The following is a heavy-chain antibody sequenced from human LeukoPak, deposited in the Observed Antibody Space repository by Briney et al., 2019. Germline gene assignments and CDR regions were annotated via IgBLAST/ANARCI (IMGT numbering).Heavy chain of an antibody. CDR3: AREKHSDFWSGYSLDP. CDR1: GYTFTSYD. J-gene: IGHJ5*02. V-gene: IGHV1-8*01. D-gene: IGHD3-3*01. CDR2: MNPNSGNT. Sequence: ASVKVSCKASGYTFTSYDINWVRQATGQRLEWMGWMNPNSGNTGYAQKFQGRVTMTMNTSISTAYMELSSLRSEDTAVYYCAREKHSDFWSGYSLDPWGQGTLVTVSS.